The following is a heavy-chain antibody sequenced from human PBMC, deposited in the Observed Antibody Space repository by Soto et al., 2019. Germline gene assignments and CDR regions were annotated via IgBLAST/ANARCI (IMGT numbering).Heavy chain of an antibody. J-gene: IGHJ4*02. CDR2: IIPIFGTA. CDR1: GGTFSSYA. Sequence: SVKVSCKASGGTFSSYAISWVRQAPGRGLEWMGGIIPIFGTANYAQKFQGRVTITADKSTRTAYMELSSLRSEDTAVYYCASTTSVIVATLVAKEFDHWGQGILVTVS. CDR3: ASTTSVIVATLVAKEFDH. V-gene: IGHV1-69*06. D-gene: IGHD5-12*01.